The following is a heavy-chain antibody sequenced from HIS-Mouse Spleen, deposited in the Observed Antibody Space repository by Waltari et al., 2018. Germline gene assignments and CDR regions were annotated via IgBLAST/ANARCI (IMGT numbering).Heavy chain of an antibody. V-gene: IGHV4-39*07. D-gene: IGHD6-13*01. Sequence: QLQLQESGPGLVKPSETLSLTCTVSGGSISSSSYYWGWIRQPPGKRLEWIGSIYYSGRTSSNPSLKSRVTISVDTSKNQFSRKLSSVTAADTAVYYCAREIPYSSSWYDWYFDLWGRGTLVTVSS. CDR1: GGSISSSSYY. J-gene: IGHJ2*01. CDR3: AREIPYSSSWYDWYFDL. CDR2: IYYSGRT.